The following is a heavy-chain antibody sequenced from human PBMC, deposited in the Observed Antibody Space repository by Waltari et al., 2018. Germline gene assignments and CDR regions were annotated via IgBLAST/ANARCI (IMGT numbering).Heavy chain of an antibody. Sequence: QVQLQESGPGLVKPSETLSLTCTVSGGSIRSYYWSWIRQPPGKGLEWIGYIYYSGSTNYNPSLKSRVTISVDTSKNQFSLKLSSVTAADTAVYYCAREKGTGIFDYWGQGTLVSVSS. D-gene: IGHD7-27*01. CDR3: AREKGTGIFDY. CDR1: GGSIRSYY. V-gene: IGHV4-59*01. J-gene: IGHJ4*02. CDR2: IYYSGST.